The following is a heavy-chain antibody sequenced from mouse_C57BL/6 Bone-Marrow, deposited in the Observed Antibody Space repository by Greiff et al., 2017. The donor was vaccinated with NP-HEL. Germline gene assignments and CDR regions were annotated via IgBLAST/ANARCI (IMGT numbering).Heavy chain of an antibody. CDR3: ATYSNSFDY. CDR2: IDPSDSYT. V-gene: IGHV1-50*01. D-gene: IGHD2-5*01. Sequence: VQLQQPGAELVKPGASVKLSCKASGYTFTSYWMQWVKQRPGQGLEWIGEIDPSDSYTNYNQKFKGKATWTVDTSSSTAYMQLSSLTSEDSAVYYCATYSNSFDYWGQGTTLTVSS. J-gene: IGHJ2*01. CDR1: GYTFTSYW.